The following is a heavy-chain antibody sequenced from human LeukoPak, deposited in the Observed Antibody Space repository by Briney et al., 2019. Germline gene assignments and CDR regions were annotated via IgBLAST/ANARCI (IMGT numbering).Heavy chain of an antibody. CDR3: AREEVPAAIHHYYYYMDV. CDR2: INPNSGGT. Sequence: ASVKVSCKASGYTFTGYYMHWVRQAHGQGLEWMGWINPNSGGTNYAQKFQGRVTMTRDTSISTAYMELSRLRSDDTAVYYCAREEVPAAIHHYYYYMDVWGKGTTVTVSS. CDR1: GYTFTGYY. V-gene: IGHV1-2*02. D-gene: IGHD2-2*02. J-gene: IGHJ6*03.